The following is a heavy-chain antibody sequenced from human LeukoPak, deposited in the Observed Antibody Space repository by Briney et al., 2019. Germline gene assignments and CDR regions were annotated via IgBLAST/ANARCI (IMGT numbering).Heavy chain of an antibody. CDR1: GGSIGSSSYY. Sequence: SETLSLTCTVSGGSIGSSSYYWGWIRQPPGKGLEWIGSIYYSGSTYYNPSLKSRVTISVDTSKNQFSLKLSSVTAADTAVYYCARGGLWFGELYAFDIWGQGTMVTVSS. J-gene: IGHJ3*02. CDR3: ARGGLWFGELYAFDI. CDR2: IYYSGST. V-gene: IGHV4-39*07. D-gene: IGHD3-10*01.